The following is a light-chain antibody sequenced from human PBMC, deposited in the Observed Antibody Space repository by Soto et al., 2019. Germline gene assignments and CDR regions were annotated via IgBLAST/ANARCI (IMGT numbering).Light chain of an antibody. CDR3: SSYTSSSTPRV. J-gene: IGLJ1*01. Sequence: QSVLTQPASVSGSPGQSITISCTGTSSDVGGYNYVSLYQQHPGKAPKLMIYDVSNRPSGVSNRFSGSKSGNTASLTISGLQAEDEADYYCSSYTSSSTPRVFGTGTKVTVL. CDR1: SSDVGGYNY. V-gene: IGLV2-14*01. CDR2: DVS.